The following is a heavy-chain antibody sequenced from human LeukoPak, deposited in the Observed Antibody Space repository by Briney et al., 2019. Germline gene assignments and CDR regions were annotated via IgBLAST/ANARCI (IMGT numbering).Heavy chain of an antibody. J-gene: IGHJ2*01. Sequence: SETLSLTCTVSGGSISSYYWNWIRQPPGKGLEWIGYIYYSGSTNYNPSLKSRVTISVDTSKNQFSLKLSSVTAADTAVYYCARGRTQPAYFDLWGRGTLVTVSS. CDR3: ARGRTQPAYFDL. CDR1: GGSISSYY. V-gene: IGHV4-59*01. CDR2: IYYSGST. D-gene: IGHD2-2*01.